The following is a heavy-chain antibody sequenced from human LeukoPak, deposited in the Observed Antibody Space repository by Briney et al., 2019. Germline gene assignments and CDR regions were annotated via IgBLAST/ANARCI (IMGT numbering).Heavy chain of an antibody. CDR1: GGTFSSYA. CDR2: IIPILGIA. CDR3: ARVGNYYSFDY. J-gene: IGHJ4*02. V-gene: IGHV1-69*04. D-gene: IGHD1-7*01. Sequence: GASVKVSCKASGGTFSSYAISWVRQAPGQGLEWMGRIIPILGIANYAQKFQGRVTMTRDTSTTTFYMELRSLRSEDTAVYYCARVGNYYSFDYWGQGTLVTVSS.